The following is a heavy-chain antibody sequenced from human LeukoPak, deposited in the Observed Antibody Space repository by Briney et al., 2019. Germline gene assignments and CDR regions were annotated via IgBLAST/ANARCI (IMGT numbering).Heavy chain of an antibody. V-gene: IGHV4-31*03. CDR2: IYYSGST. Sequence: SETLSLTCTVSGGSISSGGYYWSWIRQHPGKGLEWIGYIYYSGSTYYSPSLKSRVTISVDTSKNQFSLNLTSVTAADTAVYFCARGTLGEGYNLYYFDYWGQGTLVTVSS. D-gene: IGHD5-24*01. J-gene: IGHJ4*02. CDR3: ARGTLGEGYNLYYFDY. CDR1: GGSISSGGYY.